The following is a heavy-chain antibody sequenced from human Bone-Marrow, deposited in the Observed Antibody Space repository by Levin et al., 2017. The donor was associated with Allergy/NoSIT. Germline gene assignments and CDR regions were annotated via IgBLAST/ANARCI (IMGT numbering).Heavy chain of an antibody. CDR2: ITSNSNNI. J-gene: IGHJ4*02. CDR3: VRHNGYLLFDY. V-gene: IGHV3-48*02. D-gene: IGHD5-18*01. CDR1: GFTFSSHS. Sequence: GESLKISCVASGFTFSSHSMDWVRQAPGKGLEWISYITSNSNNILYADSVKGRFTISRDNAKNSLYLQMNSLRDEDTAVYFCVRHNGYLLFDYWGQGTLVSVSS.